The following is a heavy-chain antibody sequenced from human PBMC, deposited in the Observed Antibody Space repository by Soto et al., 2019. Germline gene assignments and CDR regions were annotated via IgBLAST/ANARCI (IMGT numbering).Heavy chain of an antibody. Sequence: PSETLSLTCTVSGGSISSGDYYWSWFRQPPGKGLEWIGYIYYSGSTYYNPSLKSRVTISVNTSKNQFSLKLSSVTAADTAVYYCARQDSSVYYFDSWGQGTLVTVS. CDR3: ARQDSSVYYFDS. V-gene: IGHV4-30-4*01. D-gene: IGHD6-19*01. CDR1: GGSISSGDYY. CDR2: IYYSGST. J-gene: IGHJ4*02.